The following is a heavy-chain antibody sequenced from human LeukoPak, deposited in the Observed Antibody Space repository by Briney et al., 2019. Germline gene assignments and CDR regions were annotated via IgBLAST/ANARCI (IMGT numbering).Heavy chain of an antibody. CDR3: ARTVAAGYSSSYDP. CDR2: ISAYNGNT. J-gene: IGHJ5*02. V-gene: IGHV1-18*01. Sequence: GASVEVSCKASGYTFTSYGISWVRQAPGQGLEWMGWISAYNGNTNYAQKLQGRVTMTTDTSTSTAYMELRSLRSDDTAVYYCARTVAAGYSSSYDPWGQGTLVTVSS. D-gene: IGHD6-6*01. CDR1: GYTFTSYG.